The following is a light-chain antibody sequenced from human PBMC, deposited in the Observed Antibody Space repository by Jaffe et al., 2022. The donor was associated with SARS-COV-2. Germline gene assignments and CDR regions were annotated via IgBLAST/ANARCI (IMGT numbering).Light chain of an antibody. CDR1: PTDVYDYTY. V-gene: IGLV2-14*01. CDR3: SSYISGTTLSWV. J-gene: IGLJ3*02. CDR2: DVN. Sequence: SALTQPASVSGSPGQSITISCTGSPTDVYDYTYVSWYQQHPGEAPKLIIYDVNNRPSGISIRFSGSTSGNTTSLTISGLQPEDEADYYCSSYISGTTLSWVFGGGTKLTVL.